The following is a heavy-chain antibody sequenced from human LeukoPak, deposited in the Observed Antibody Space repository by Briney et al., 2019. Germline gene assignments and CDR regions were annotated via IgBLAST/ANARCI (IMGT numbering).Heavy chain of an antibody. CDR3: ARGIVVVTAIPYFDY. D-gene: IGHD2-21*02. J-gene: IGHJ4*02. CDR1: GFTFSSYE. Sequence: QPGGSLRLSCAASGFTFSSYEMNWVRQAPGKGLEWVSYISSSGSTIYYADSVKGRFTISRDNAKNSLYLQMNSLRAEDTAVYYCARGIVVVTAIPYFDYWGQGTLATVSS. CDR2: ISSSGSTI. V-gene: IGHV3-48*03.